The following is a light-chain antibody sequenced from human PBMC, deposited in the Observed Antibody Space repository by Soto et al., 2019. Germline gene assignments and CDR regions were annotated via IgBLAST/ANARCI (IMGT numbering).Light chain of an antibody. CDR3: ATWDDSLNGVV. Sequence: QSVLTQPPSASATPGQRVSISCSGSRSNIGSNYVYWYQQLPGAAPRLLIFSNDERPSGVPDRFSGSKSGTSASLAISGLQSDDEADYYCATWDDSLNGVVFGGGTKLTVL. V-gene: IGLV1-44*01. CDR1: RSNIGSNY. J-gene: IGLJ2*01. CDR2: SND.